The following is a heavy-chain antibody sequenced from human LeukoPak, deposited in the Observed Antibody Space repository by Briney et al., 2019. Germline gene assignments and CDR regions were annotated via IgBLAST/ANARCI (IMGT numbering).Heavy chain of an antibody. CDR1: GFTFSSYS. CDR3: AGGLLSRYGMDV. J-gene: IGHJ6*02. Sequence: GGSLRLSCAASGFTFSSYSMNWVRQAPGKGLEWVSSISSSSSYIYYADSVKGRFTISGDNAKNSLYLQMNSLRAEDTAVYYCAGGLLSRYGMDVWGQGTTVTVSS. V-gene: IGHV3-21*01. D-gene: IGHD3-10*01. CDR2: ISSSSSYI.